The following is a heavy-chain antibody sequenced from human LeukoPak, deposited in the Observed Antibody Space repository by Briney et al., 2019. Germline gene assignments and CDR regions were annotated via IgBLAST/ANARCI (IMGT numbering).Heavy chain of an antibody. CDR2: IRYDGSTK. D-gene: IGHD5-12*01. V-gene: IGHV3-33*01. Sequence: PGGSLRLSCAASGFTFSNYGVHWVRQAPGKGLEWVAVIRYDGSTKYYADSVKGRFTISRDNSKNTVYLEMNSLRAEDTAVYYCARAYSRESGYDFVFENGGQGTLVSVS. CDR3: ARAYSRESGYDFVFEN. J-gene: IGHJ4*02. CDR1: GFTFSNYG.